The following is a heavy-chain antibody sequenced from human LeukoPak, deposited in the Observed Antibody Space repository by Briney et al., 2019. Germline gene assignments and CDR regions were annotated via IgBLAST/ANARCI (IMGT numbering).Heavy chain of an antibody. D-gene: IGHD4-11*01. Sequence: TLSLTCTVSGDSMTRGGYYWSWVRQHPGEGLEWIGFIYHSGTTFYNPSLEGRAAISVDTSQNQFSLKLTSVTAADTAVYYCARAVDYRNYFDYWGQGTLVTVSS. CDR2: IYHSGTT. V-gene: IGHV4-31*03. CDR3: ARAVDYRNYFDY. J-gene: IGHJ4*02. CDR1: GDSMTRGGYY.